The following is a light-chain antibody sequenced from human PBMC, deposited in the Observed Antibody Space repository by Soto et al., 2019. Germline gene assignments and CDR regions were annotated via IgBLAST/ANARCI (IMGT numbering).Light chain of an antibody. CDR2: AAS. CDR1: QGISNS. V-gene: IGKV1-16*02. CDR3: QQYNSYPGT. J-gene: IGKJ1*01. Sequence: DIQMTQSPSSLSASVGDRVTITCRASQGISNSLAWFQQKPRKAPKSLIYAASSLQSGVPSNFSGSASGTDFTLTISSLQPEDCATYYCQQYNSYPGTFGQGTKVEI.